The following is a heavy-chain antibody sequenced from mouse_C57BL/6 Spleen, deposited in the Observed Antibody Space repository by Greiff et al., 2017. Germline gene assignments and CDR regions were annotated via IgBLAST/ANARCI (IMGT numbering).Heavy chain of an antibody. CDR2: INPNNGGT. CDR3: AREGLRGYFDV. Sequence: EVKLVESGPELVKPGASVKIPCKASGYTFTDYNMDWVKQSHGKSLEWIGDINPNNGGTIYNQKFKGKATLTVDKSSSTAYMELRSLTSEDTAVYYCAREGLRGYFDVWGTATTVTVSS. J-gene: IGHJ1*03. D-gene: IGHD2-4*01. CDR1: GYTFTDYN. V-gene: IGHV1-18*01.